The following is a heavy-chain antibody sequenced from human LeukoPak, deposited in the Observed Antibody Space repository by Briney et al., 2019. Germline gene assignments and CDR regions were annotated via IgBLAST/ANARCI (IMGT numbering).Heavy chain of an antibody. CDR2: ISGSGSHA. V-gene: IGHV3-23*01. D-gene: IGHD1-1*01. CDR3: GSGPVGTTVP. CDR1: GFSFGSYA. J-gene: IGHJ5*02. Sequence: GGSLRLSCAASGFSFGSYAMGWTRQAPGQGLEWASAISGSGSHANYAESVKGRFTISRYDSKNTLYLQMHSLVAADTAVYYCGSGPVGTTVPWGQGTLVTVSS.